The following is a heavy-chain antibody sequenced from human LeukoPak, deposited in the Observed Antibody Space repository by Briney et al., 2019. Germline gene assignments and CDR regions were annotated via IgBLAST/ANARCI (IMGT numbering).Heavy chain of an antibody. J-gene: IGHJ4*02. D-gene: IGHD3-10*01. Sequence: GGSLRLSCTASGFTFSTYSMNWVRQAPGRGLEWVSYISGSSSSSDGGAIQYADSVKGRFTISRDNSKNTLYLQMNSLRAEDTAVYYCAKDLGSLGLGEYPGYWGQGTLVTVSS. CDR3: AKDLGSLGLGEYPGY. CDR2: ISGSSSSSDGGAI. CDR1: GFTFSTYS. V-gene: IGHV3-48*01.